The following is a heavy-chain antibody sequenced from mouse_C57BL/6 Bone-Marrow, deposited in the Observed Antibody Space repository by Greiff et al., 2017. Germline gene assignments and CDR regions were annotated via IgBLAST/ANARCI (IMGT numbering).Heavy chain of an antibody. CDR2: INYDGSST. CDR1: GFTFSDYY. D-gene: IGHD2-3*01. CDR3: ARGGWLPSMDY. J-gene: IGHJ4*01. V-gene: IGHV5-16*01. Sequence: EVQLVESEGGLVQPGSSMKLSCTASGFTFSDYYMAWVRQVPEKGLEWVANINYDGSSTYYLDYLKSRFIISRDNAKNILYLQMSRLKSEDTATYYCARGGWLPSMDYWGQGTSVTVSS.